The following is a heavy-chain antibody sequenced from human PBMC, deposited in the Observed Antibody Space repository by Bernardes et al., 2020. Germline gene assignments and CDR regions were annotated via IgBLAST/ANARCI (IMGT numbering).Heavy chain of an antibody. CDR3: ATALYPIS. V-gene: IGHV3-7*01. CDR1: GFTFSNSW. CDR2: IKEDGSEK. Sequence: GGSLRLSCAASGFTFSNSWMTWVRQAPGKGLEWLATIKEDGSEKYYVDSVRGRFTISRHNAENSLYLQMNSLRVEDTGVYYCATALYPISWGQGTQVTVSS. D-gene: IGHD3-16*02. J-gene: IGHJ5*02.